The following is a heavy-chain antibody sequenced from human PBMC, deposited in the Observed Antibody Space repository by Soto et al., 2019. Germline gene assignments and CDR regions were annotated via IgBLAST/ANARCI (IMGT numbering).Heavy chain of an antibody. Sequence: QVQLVQSGAEVKKPGASVKVSCKASGYTFTSYDINWVRQATGQGLEWMGWMNPNSGNTGYAQKFQGRVTMTRNTSISTAYMALSSLRSEDTAVYYCAITHLRFGEHHYWAQGTLVTVSS. CDR2: MNPNSGNT. V-gene: IGHV1-8*01. D-gene: IGHD3-10*01. CDR1: GYTFTSYD. J-gene: IGHJ4*02. CDR3: AITHLRFGEHHY.